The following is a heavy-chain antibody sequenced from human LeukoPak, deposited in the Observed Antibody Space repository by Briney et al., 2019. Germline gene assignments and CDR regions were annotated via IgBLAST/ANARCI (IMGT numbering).Heavy chain of an antibody. J-gene: IGHJ6*02. CDR2: ISGSGGST. Sequence: PGGSLRLSCPASGFTFSSYAMSWVRQAPGKGLKWVSAISGSGGSTYYADSVKGRFTISRDNSKNTLYLQMNSLRAEDTAVYYCASRPLGWAYYDILTGYYNENYYYYGMDVWGQGTTVTVSS. CDR3: ASRPLGWAYYDILTGYYNENYYYYGMDV. CDR1: GFTFSSYA. V-gene: IGHV3-23*01. D-gene: IGHD3-9*01.